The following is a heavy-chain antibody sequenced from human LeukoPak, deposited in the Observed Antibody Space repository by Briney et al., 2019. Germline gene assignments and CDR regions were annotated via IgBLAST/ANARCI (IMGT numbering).Heavy chain of an antibody. J-gene: IGHJ4*02. CDR2: INHSGST. Sequence: SETLSLTCAVYGGSFSGYYWSWIRQPPGKGLEWIGEINHSGSTNYNPSLKSRVTMSVDTSKNQFSLKLSSVTAADTAVYYCARQWLATWYYFDYWGQGTLVTVSS. D-gene: IGHD6-19*01. V-gene: IGHV4-34*01. CDR1: GGSFSGYY. CDR3: ARQWLATWYYFDY.